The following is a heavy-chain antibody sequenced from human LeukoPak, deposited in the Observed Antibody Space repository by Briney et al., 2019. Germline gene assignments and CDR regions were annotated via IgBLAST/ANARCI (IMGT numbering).Heavy chain of an antibody. CDR1: GGSISNYY. Sequence: SETLSLTCTVSGGSISNYYWSWIRQPPGKGLEWIGYIYYSGSTNYNPSLKSRVTISVDTSKNQFSLKLSSVTAADTAVYYCARLAATGTGFDPWGQGTPVTVSS. V-gene: IGHV4-59*12. CDR2: IYYSGST. CDR3: ARLAATGTGFDP. J-gene: IGHJ5*02. D-gene: IGHD6-13*01.